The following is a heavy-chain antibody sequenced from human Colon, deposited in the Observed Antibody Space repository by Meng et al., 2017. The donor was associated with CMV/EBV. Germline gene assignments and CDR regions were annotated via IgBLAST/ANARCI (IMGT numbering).Heavy chain of an antibody. D-gene: IGHD1-1*01. J-gene: IGHJ6*02. Sequence: SGYDLMSYWIGWVRQMPGKGLEWMGVIYPGDSDTRYSPSFQGHITISADKSISTAYLQWSSLKTSDSAIYYCARLQLVDDHYYGMDVWGQGTTVTVSS. CDR3: ARLQLVDDHYYGMDV. CDR1: GYDLMSYW. CDR2: IYPGDSDT. V-gene: IGHV5-51*01.